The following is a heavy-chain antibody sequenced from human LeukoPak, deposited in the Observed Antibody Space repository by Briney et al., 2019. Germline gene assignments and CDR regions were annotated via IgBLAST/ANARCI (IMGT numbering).Heavy chain of an antibody. D-gene: IGHD4-23*01. CDR1: GFTFSSYW. V-gene: IGHV3-7*01. CDR3: ARGGTTVVTRPFDY. Sequence: PGGSLRLSCAASGFTFSSYWMSWVRQAPGKGLEWVANIKQDGSEKYYVDSVKGRFTISRDNAKNSLYLQMNSLRAEDTAVYYCARGGTTVVTRPFDYWGQGTLVTVSS. J-gene: IGHJ4*02. CDR2: IKQDGSEK.